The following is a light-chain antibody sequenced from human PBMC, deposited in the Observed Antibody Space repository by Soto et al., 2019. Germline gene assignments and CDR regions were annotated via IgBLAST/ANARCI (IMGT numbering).Light chain of an antibody. CDR1: QSVSSN. J-gene: IGKJ1*01. CDR3: QQRSNWPPWT. CDR2: GAS. V-gene: IGKV3-15*01. Sequence: EIVMTQSPATLSVSPGERATLSCRASQSVSSNLAWYQQKPGQAPRLLIYGASTRATGIPARFSGSGSGTEFTLTIRSMQSEDFAVYYCQQRSNWPPWTFGQGTKVYIK.